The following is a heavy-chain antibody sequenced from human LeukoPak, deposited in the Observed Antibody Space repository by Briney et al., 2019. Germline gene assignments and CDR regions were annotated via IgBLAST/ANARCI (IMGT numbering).Heavy chain of an antibody. CDR3: ARVVLRGYYYDRTYYFDY. Sequence: GALVKVSCKASGYTFASYGISWVRQAPGQGLEWMGGIIPIFGTANYAQKFQGRVTITADESTSTAYMELSSLRSEDTAVYYCARVVLRGYYYDRTYYFDYWGQGTLVTVSS. CDR1: GYTFASYG. V-gene: IGHV1-69*13. CDR2: IIPIFGTA. D-gene: IGHD3-22*01. J-gene: IGHJ4*02.